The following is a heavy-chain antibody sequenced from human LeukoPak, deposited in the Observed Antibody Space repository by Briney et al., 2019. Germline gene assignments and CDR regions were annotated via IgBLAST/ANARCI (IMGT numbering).Heavy chain of an antibody. V-gene: IGHV3-7*01. Sequence: GGSLRLSCSASGFDFSAYWMNWVRQAPGKGPEWVANINLSGSAKSYVDPVKGRCTISRDNAKNSLYPQMNSLRVEDTAVYYCAAWGLHNYWGQGTLVTVSS. CDR3: AAWGLHNY. CDR2: INLSGSAK. D-gene: IGHD7-27*01. J-gene: IGHJ4*02. CDR1: GFDFSAYW.